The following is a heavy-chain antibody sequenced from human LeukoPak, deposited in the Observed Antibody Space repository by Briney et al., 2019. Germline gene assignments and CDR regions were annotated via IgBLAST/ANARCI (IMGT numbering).Heavy chain of an antibody. CDR2: ISCYNGNT. V-gene: IGHV1-18*01. D-gene: IGHD3-22*01. J-gene: IGHJ3*02. Sequence: ASVKVSCKASGYTFTSYGINWVRQAPGQGLEWMGWISCYNGNTNYAQKLQGRVTMTTDTSTSTVYMEVRSLRSDDTAVCYCASRTYYYDSSGYSRPYDAFDIWGQGTMVTVSS. CDR1: GYTFTSYG. CDR3: ASRTYYYDSSGYSRPYDAFDI.